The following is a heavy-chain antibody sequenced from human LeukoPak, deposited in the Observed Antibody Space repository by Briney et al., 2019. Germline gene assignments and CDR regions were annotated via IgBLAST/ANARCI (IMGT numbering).Heavy chain of an antibody. J-gene: IGHJ4*02. Sequence: GGSLRLSCAASGFTFSTYAMSWVRQAPGKGLEWVSGISWNSGSIGYADSVKGRFTISRDNAKNSLYLQMNSLRAEDTALYYCAKVLGAYSGYDNYFDYWGQGTLVTVSS. CDR2: ISWNSGSI. CDR3: AKVLGAYSGYDNYFDY. V-gene: IGHV3-9*01. CDR1: GFTFSTYA. D-gene: IGHD5-12*01.